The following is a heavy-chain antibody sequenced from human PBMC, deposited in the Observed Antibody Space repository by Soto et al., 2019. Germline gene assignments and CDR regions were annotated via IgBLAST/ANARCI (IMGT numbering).Heavy chain of an antibody. D-gene: IGHD6-13*01. V-gene: IGHV3-7*05. CDR2: INRDGSKK. CDR3: ARDVSPGSSSLYLDAFEI. CDR1: GFTLSAYW. Sequence: EVQLEESGGDLVQPGGSLRLSCAASGFTLSAYWMTWVRQAPGKGLEWVANINRDGSKKSYLDSVRGRFNIARDNVENSLYLQVDSLRADDTALYYCARDVSPGSSSLYLDAFEIWGQGTMVTVSS. J-gene: IGHJ3*02.